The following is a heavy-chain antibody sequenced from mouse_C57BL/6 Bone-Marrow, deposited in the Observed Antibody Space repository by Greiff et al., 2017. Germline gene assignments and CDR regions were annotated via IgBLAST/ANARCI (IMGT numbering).Heavy chain of an antibody. V-gene: IGHV3-8*01. CDR1: GYSITSDY. CDR2: ISYSGST. Sequence: DVQLQESGPGLAKPSQTLSLTCSVTGYSITSDYWNWIRKFPGNKLEYMGYISYSGSTYYNPSLNTRISITRDTSKNQYYLQMNTVNTEDTATYYCARKRIRDGYGYFDVWGTGTTVTVSS. CDR3: ARKRIRDGYGYFDV. D-gene: IGHD2-3*01. J-gene: IGHJ1*03.